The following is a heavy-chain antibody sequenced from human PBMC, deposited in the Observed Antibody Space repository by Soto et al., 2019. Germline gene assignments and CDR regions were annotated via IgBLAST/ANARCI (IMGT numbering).Heavy chain of an antibody. J-gene: IGHJ3*02. D-gene: IGHD3-22*01. Sequence: SVKVSCKASGGTFSSYAISWVRQAPGQGLEWMGGIIPIFGTANYAQKFQGRVTITADKSTSTAYMELSSLRSEDTAVYYCARESIGYYYDSSGPDAFDIWGQGTMVTV. CDR3: ARESIGYYYDSSGPDAFDI. CDR1: GGTFSSYA. CDR2: IIPIFGTA. V-gene: IGHV1-69*06.